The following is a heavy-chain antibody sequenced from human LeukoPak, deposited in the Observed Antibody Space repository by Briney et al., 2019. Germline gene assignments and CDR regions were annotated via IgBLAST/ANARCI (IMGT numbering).Heavy chain of an antibody. CDR1: GYTFTGYY. Sequence: ASVKVSCKASGYTFTGYYMHWVRQAPGQGLEWMGWINPNSGGTNYAQKFQGRVAMTRDTSISTAYMELSRLRSDDTAVHYCARGGIAAAGTRAYYYYYGMDVWGQGTTVTVSS. CDR2: INPNSGGT. V-gene: IGHV1-2*02. CDR3: ARGGIAAAGTRAYYYYYGMDV. D-gene: IGHD6-13*01. J-gene: IGHJ6*02.